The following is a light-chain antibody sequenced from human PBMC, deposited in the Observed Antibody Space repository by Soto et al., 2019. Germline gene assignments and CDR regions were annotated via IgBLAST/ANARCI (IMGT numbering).Light chain of an antibody. CDR1: RDISSS. J-gene: IGKJ1*01. CDR3: QQSYSTPIT. V-gene: IGKV1-39*01. Sequence: DIQMTQSPSSLSASIGDRVTISCRASRDISSSLNWYQHKSGKAPKLLIYAASGLHSGVPSRFSGSGSGTDFTLTISSLQPEDFATYYCQQSYSTPITFGQGTKVDI. CDR2: AAS.